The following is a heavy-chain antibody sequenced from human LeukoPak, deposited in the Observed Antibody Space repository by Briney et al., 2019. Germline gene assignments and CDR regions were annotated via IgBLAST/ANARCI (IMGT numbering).Heavy chain of an antibody. J-gene: IGHJ4*02. CDR3: ASVRGLGVITPYLDY. V-gene: IGHV4-59*08. D-gene: IGHD3-16*02. Sequence: PETLSLTCTVSGGSINSDHWSWIRQPPGKGLGWIGCISYTGSTHYNPSLKSRVTILVDTSKNHFSLKLSSVTAADTAVYYCASVRGLGVITPYLDYWGQGTLVTVSS. CDR1: GGSINSDH. CDR2: ISYTGST.